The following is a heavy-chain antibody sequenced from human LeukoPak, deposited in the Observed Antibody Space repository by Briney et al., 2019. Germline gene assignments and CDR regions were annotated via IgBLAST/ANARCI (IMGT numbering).Heavy chain of an antibody. V-gene: IGHV4-30-4*01. Sequence: PSETLSLTCTVSGGSISSGDYYWSWIRQPPGKGLEWIGYIYYSGSTYYNPSLKSRVTISVDTSKNQFSLKLSSVTAADTAVYYCARHKMGAGGAGLDYFDYWGQGTLVTVSS. J-gene: IGHJ4*02. D-gene: IGHD3-16*01. CDR3: ARHKMGAGGAGLDYFDY. CDR1: GGSISSGDYY. CDR2: IYYSGST.